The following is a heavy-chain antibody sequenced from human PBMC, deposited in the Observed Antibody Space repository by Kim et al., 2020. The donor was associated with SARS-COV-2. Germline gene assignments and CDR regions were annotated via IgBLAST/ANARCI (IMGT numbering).Heavy chain of an antibody. CDR2: IYYSGST. V-gene: IGHV4-39*01. CDR1: GGSISSSSYY. Sequence: SETLSLTCTVSGGSISSSSYYWGWIRQPPGKGLEWIGSIYYSGSTYYNPSLKSRVTISVDTSKNQFSLKLSSVTAADTAVYYCARQGIVVVPAAIWFDPWGQGTLVTVSS. CDR3: ARQGIVVVPAAIWFDP. D-gene: IGHD2-2*01. J-gene: IGHJ5*02.